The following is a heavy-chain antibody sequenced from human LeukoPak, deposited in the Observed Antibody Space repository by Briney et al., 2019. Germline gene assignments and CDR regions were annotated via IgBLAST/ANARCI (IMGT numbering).Heavy chain of an antibody. J-gene: IGHJ4*02. D-gene: IGHD3-22*01. CDR2: ISGSGGST. Sequence: PGGSLRLSCAASGFAFSSYAMSWVRQAPGKGLEWVSAISGSGGSTYYADSVKGRFTISRDNSKNTLYLEMNSLRAEDTAVYYCAKDLGYYDSSGDYWGQGTLVTVSS. CDR3: AKDLGYYDSSGDY. CDR1: GFAFSSYA. V-gene: IGHV3-23*01.